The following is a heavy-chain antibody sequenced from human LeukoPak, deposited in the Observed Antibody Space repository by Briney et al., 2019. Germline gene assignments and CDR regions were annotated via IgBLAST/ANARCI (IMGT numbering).Heavy chain of an antibody. Sequence: GGSLRLSCSASGFTFSYYVMHWVRQAAGKGLEFVSGISSNGGSTYYADSLKGRFTVSRDNSNNTLYLQMSSLRAEDTAIYYCAKGPTYDSLPYYFDYWGQGTLVTVSS. J-gene: IGHJ4*02. CDR1: GFTFSYYV. V-gene: IGHV3-64D*09. CDR3: AKGPTYDSLPYYFDY. CDR2: ISSNGGST. D-gene: IGHD3-22*01.